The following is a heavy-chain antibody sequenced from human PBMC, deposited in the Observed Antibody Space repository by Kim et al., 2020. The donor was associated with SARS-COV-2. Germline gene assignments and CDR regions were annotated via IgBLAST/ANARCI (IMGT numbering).Heavy chain of an antibody. CDR2: IYPGDSDT. Sequence: GESLKISCKGSGYSFTSYWIGWVRQMPGKGLEWMGIIYPGDSDTRCSPSFQGQVTISADKSISTAYLQWSSLKASDTAMYYCARASFSYDYVWGSYRPVYYFDYWGQGTLVTVSS. V-gene: IGHV5-51*01. CDR3: ARASFSYDYVWGSYRPVYYFDY. D-gene: IGHD3-16*02. CDR1: GYSFTSYW. J-gene: IGHJ4*02.